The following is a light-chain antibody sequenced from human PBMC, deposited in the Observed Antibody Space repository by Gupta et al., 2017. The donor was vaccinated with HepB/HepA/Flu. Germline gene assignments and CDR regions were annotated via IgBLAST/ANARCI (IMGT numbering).Light chain of an antibody. Sequence: EIVMTQSPLSLPVTPGEPASISCGSSQSLLHSNGYNYLDWYLQKPGQSPQLLIYLGSNRASGVPDRFSGSGSGTDFTLKISRVEAEDVGVYYCMQALQTPRTFGGGTKVEIK. CDR3: MQALQTPRT. CDR1: QSLLHSNGYNY. J-gene: IGKJ4*01. V-gene: IGKV2-28*01. CDR2: LGS.